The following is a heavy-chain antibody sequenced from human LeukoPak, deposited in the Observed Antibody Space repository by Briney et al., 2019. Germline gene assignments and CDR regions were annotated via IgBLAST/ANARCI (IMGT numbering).Heavy chain of an antibody. V-gene: IGHV4-31*03. Sequence: SETLSLTCTVSGGSISSGGYYWSWIRQHPGKGLEWIGYIYYSGSTYYNPSLKSRVTISVDTSKNQFSLKLSSVTAADTAVYYCARDSVGAYFDYWGRGTLVTVSS. CDR2: IYYSGST. D-gene: IGHD1-26*01. CDR3: ARDSVGAYFDY. CDR1: GGSISSGGYY. J-gene: IGHJ4*02.